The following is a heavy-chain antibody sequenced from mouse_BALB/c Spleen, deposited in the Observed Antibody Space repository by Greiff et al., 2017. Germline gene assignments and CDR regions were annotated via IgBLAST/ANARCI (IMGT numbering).Heavy chain of an antibody. Sequence: QVQLQQSGPELVKPGASVKMSCKASGYTFTDYVISWVKQRTGQGLEWIGEIYPGSGSTYYNKKFKGKATLTADKSSNTAYMQLSSLTSEDSAVYFCEGMIPTGEFAYWGQGTLVTVSA. CDR2: IYPGSGST. J-gene: IGHJ3*01. V-gene: IGHV1-77*01. CDR3: EGMIPTGEFAY. D-gene: IGHD2-4*01. CDR1: GYTFTDYV.